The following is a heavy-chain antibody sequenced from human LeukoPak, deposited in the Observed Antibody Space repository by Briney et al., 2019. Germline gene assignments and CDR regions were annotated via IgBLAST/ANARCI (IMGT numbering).Heavy chain of an antibody. V-gene: IGHV4-59*01. CDR1: GGSISSSY. CDR3: ARSGGGLTGYFIDY. J-gene: IGHJ4*02. CDR2: IYYRGST. Sequence: SETLSLTCAVSGGSISSSYWNWIRQPPGRGLEWIGYIYYRGSTNYSPSLKSRVTISVDTSKSQFSLRLSSVTAADTAVYYCARSGGGLTGYFIDYWGQGTLVTVSS. D-gene: IGHD3-9*01.